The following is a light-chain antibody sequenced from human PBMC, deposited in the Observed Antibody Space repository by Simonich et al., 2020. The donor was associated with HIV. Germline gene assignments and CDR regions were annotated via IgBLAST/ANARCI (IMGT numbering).Light chain of an antibody. CDR2: DAS. CDR3: QQYGSSPWS. V-gene: IGKV3-20*01. CDR1: QSVSSY. J-gene: IGKJ1*01. Sequence: EIVLTQSPATLSLSPGERATLSCRASQSVSSYLAWYQQQPGQAPRLLIYDASNRATGFPARFSGSGSGTDFTLTISRLEPEDFAVYYCQQYGSSPWSFGQGTKVEIK.